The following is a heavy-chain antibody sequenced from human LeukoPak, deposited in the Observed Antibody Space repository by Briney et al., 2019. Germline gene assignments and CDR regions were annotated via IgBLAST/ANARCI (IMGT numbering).Heavy chain of an antibody. V-gene: IGHV4-59*01. Sequence: PSETLSLTCTVSGGSISSYYWSWIRQPPGKGLEWIGYIYYSGSTNYNPSLKSRVTISVDTSKNQFSLKLSSVTAADTAVYYCARAGVYYDSSGYLDYWGQGTLVTVSS. CDR2: IYYSGST. CDR1: GGSISSYY. J-gene: IGHJ4*02. CDR3: ARAGVYYDSSGYLDY. D-gene: IGHD3-22*01.